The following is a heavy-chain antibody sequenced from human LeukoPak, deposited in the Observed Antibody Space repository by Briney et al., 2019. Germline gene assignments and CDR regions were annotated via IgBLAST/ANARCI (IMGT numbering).Heavy chain of an antibody. CDR1: GGSISSGSYY. J-gene: IGHJ4*02. D-gene: IGHD3-10*01. CDR2: IYTSGST. CDR3: ASLLWFGELSLFDY. V-gene: IGHV4-61*02. Sequence: PSQTLSLTCTVSGGSISSGSYYWSWIRQPAGKGLEWIGRIYTSGSTNYNPSLKSRVTISVDTSKNEFSLRLSSVTAADTAVYYCASLLWFGELSLFDYWGQGTLVTVSS.